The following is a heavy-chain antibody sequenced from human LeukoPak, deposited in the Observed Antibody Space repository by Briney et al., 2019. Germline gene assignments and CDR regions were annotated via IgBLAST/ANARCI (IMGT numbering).Heavy chain of an antibody. CDR2: IIPIFGIA. J-gene: IGHJ5*02. CDR1: GGTFSSYA. CDR3: AREGYCSSTSCWFDP. V-gene: IGHV1-69*04. D-gene: IGHD2-2*01. Sequence: SVKVSCKASGGTFSSYAISWVRQAPGQGLEWMGRIIPIFGIANYAQKFQGRVTITADKSTSTAYMELCSLRSEDTAVYYCAREGYCSSTSCWFDPWGQGTLVTVSS.